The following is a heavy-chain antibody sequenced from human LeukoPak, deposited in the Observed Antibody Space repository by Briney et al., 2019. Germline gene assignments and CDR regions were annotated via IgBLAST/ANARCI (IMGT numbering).Heavy chain of an antibody. CDR3: ARDRPRHYDFWSGYKGTNNWFDP. V-gene: IGHV1-69*01. Sequence: SVNVSCKASVSTFISYAISWVRQAPGRGLEWMGGIIPIFDTAHYAQKFEGRVTITADESTSTAYLELSSLRSEDTAVYYCARDRPRHYDFWSGYKGTNNWFDPWGQGTLVTVSS. J-gene: IGHJ5*02. CDR2: IIPIFDTA. D-gene: IGHD3-3*01. CDR1: VSTFISYA.